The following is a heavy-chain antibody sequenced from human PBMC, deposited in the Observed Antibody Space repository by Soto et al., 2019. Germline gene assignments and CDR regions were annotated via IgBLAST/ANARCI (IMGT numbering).Heavy chain of an antibody. V-gene: IGHV4-59*01. CDR2: VYHTGTT. CDR1: GDSIRSSY. CDR3: ARDMSGGSSWYEFDS. D-gene: IGHD6-13*01. J-gene: IGHJ4*02. Sequence: TSETLSLTCTVSGDSIRSSYWSWVRQSPGRGLEWIGYVYHTGTTNSNPSLKSRVTISADTSKNLFSLKLISVTPADTAVYFCARDMSGGSSWYEFDSWGPGTLVTVSS.